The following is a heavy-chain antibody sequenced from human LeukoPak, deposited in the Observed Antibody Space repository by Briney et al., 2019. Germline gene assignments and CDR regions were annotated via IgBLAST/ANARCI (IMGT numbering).Heavy chain of an antibody. CDR1: GFTFSSYW. CDR2: IKQDGSEK. D-gene: IGHD3-22*01. Sequence: GGSLRLSCAASGFTFSSYWMSWVRQAPGKGLEWVANIKQDGSEKYYVDSAKGRFTISRDNAKNSLYLQMNSLRAEDTAVYYCARDAGYYDSSGYSDYWGQGTLVTVSS. V-gene: IGHV3-7*01. CDR3: ARDAGYYDSSGYSDY. J-gene: IGHJ4*02.